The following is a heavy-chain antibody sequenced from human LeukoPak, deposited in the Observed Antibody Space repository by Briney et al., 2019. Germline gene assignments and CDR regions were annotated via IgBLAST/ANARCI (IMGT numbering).Heavy chain of an antibody. CDR2: IKQDGSEK. Sequence: GGSLRLSCAASGFTFSSYWMSWVRQAPGKGLEWVANIKQDGSEKYYVDSVKGRLTISGDNAKNSLYLQMNSLRAEDTAVYYCARGDVTWIQLWPTLFDYWGQGTLVTVSS. V-gene: IGHV3-7*01. CDR3: ARGDVTWIQLWPTLFDY. D-gene: IGHD5-18*01. CDR1: GFTFSSYW. J-gene: IGHJ4*02.